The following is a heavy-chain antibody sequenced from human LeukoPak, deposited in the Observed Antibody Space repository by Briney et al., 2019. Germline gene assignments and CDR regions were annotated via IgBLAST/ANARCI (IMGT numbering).Heavy chain of an antibody. CDR1: GGSISSGDYY. CDR3: ARDRWEAAAGQPNWFDP. CDR2: IYYSGST. J-gene: IGHJ5*02. V-gene: IGHV4-30-4*01. D-gene: IGHD6-13*01. Sequence: SQTLSLTCTVSGGSISSGDYYWSWIRQPPGKGLEWIGYIYYSGSTYYNPSLKSRVTISVDTSKNQFSLKLSSVTAADTAVYYCARDRWEAAAGQPNWFDPWGQGTLVTVSS.